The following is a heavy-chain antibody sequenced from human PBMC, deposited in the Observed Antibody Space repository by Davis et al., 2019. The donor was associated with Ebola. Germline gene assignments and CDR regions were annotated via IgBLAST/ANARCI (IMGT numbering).Heavy chain of an antibody. Sequence: GGSLRLSCAASRFTFNSYAMNWVRQAPGKGLEWVSGISSSSSYIYYADSVKGRFTISRDNAKNSLYLQMNSLRAEDTAVYYCARGIVVVVAATRGSWFDPWGQGTLVTVSS. CDR1: RFTFNSYA. CDR3: ARGIVVVVAATRGSWFDP. V-gene: IGHV3-21*01. D-gene: IGHD2-15*01. J-gene: IGHJ5*02. CDR2: ISSSSSYI.